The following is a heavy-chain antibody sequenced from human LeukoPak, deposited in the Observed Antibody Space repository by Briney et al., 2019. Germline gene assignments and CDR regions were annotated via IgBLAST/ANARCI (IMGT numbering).Heavy chain of an antibody. CDR3: ARVKEWELLVDY. CDR1: GGSISSGDYY. J-gene: IGHJ4*02. V-gene: IGHV4-30-4*08. CDR2: IYYSGST. D-gene: IGHD1-26*01. Sequence: SETLSLTCTVSGGSISSGDYYWSGIRQPPGKGLEWIGYIYYSGSTYYNPSLKSRFTISVDTSKNQFSLKLSSVTAADTAVYYCARVKEWELLVDYWGQGTLVTVSS.